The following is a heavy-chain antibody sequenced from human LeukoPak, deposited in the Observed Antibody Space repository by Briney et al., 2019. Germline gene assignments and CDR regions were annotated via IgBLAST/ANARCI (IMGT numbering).Heavy chain of an antibody. CDR3: AREGVGVTMAH. J-gene: IGHJ4*02. V-gene: IGHV6-1*01. CDR2: TYYRSKWYN. Sequence: SQTLSLTCAISGDSVSSKNAAWNGIRQSPSRGLEWLGRTYYRSKWYNDYAVSVKGRITINADTSKNQFSLQLNSVTPEDTAVYYCAREGVGVTMAHWGQGTLVTVSS. D-gene: IGHD1-26*01. CDR1: GDSVSSKNAA.